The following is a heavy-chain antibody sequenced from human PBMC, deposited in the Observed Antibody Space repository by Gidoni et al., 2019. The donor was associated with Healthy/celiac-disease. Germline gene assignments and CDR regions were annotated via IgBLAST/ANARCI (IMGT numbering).Heavy chain of an antibody. CDR3: ARTHRIYDSSGYHVDY. Sequence: QVQLVESGGGVVQPGRSLRLSCAASGFTFSSYAMHWVRQAPGKGLEWVAVISYDGSNKYYADSVKGRFTISRDNSKNTLYLQMNSLRAEDTAVYYCARTHRIYDSSGYHVDYWGQGTLVTVSS. V-gene: IGHV3-30-3*01. CDR2: ISYDGSNK. CDR1: GFTFSSYA. D-gene: IGHD3-22*01. J-gene: IGHJ4*02.